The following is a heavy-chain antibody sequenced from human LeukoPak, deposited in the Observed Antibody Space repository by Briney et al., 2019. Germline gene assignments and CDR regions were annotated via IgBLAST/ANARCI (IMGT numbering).Heavy chain of an antibody. CDR1: GFTFGTYA. D-gene: IGHD3-10*02. CDR3: AELGITMIGGV. Sequence: GGSLRLSCAASGFTFGTYAMHWVRQAPGKGLEWVSYISSSGSTIYYADSVKGRFTISRDNAKNSLYLQMNSLRAEDTAVYYCAELGITMIGGVWGKGTTVTISS. CDR2: ISSSGSTI. V-gene: IGHV3-48*03. J-gene: IGHJ6*04.